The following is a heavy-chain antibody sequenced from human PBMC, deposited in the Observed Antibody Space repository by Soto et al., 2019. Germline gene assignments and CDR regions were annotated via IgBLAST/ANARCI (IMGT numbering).Heavy chain of an antibody. Sequence: SVRLSCAASGFTFSSYAMHWVRQAPGKGQEWVAVISYDGSNKYYADSVKGRFTISRDNSKNTLYLQMNSLRAEDTAVYYCARAVATIHLFDYWGQGTRGTAPQ. CDR2: ISYDGSNK. V-gene: IGHV3-30-3*01. J-gene: IGHJ4*02. CDR1: GFTFSSYA. CDR3: ARAVATIHLFDY. D-gene: IGHD5-12*01.